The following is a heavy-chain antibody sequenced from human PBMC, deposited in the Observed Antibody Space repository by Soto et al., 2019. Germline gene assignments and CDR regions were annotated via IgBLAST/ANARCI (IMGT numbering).Heavy chain of an antibody. CDR1: GFTFGDYA. Sequence: EVQLVESGGGLVKPGRSLRLSCTASGFTFGDYAMSWFRQAPGKGLEWVGFIRSKAYGGTTEYAASVKGRFTISRDDSKSIAYLQMNSLKTEDTAVYYCTSSLLTLNIDYFDYWGQGTLVTVSS. V-gene: IGHV3-49*05. J-gene: IGHJ4*02. CDR3: TSSLLTLNIDYFDY. D-gene: IGHD2-15*01. CDR2: IRSKAYGGTT.